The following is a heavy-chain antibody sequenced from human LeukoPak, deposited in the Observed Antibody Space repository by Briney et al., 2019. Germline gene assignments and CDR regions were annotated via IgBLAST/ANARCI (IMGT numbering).Heavy chain of an antibody. V-gene: IGHV4-39*01. CDR2: IYYSGST. CDR3: ARRGFSSSWYLPRWFDP. Sequence: PSETLSLTCTVSGGSISSSNYYWGWLRQPPGKGLEWIGSIYYSGSTYYNPSLKSRVTISVDTSKNQFSLKLSSVTAADTAVYYCARRGFSSSWYLPRWFDPWGQGTLVTVSS. CDR1: GGSISSSNYY. J-gene: IGHJ5*02. D-gene: IGHD6-13*01.